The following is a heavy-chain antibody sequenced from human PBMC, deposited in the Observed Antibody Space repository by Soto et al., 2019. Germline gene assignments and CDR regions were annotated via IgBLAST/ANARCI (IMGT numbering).Heavy chain of an antibody. CDR1: GFTFSNYG. V-gene: IGHV3-33*01. Sequence: QVQLVESGGGVVQPGRSLRLSCAASGFTFSNYGLHWVRQTPGKGLEWVAVIWYDGSNKYYGDSVKGRFAISRDDSRNTLYLQMNSLRAEDTAVYYCARDHSGYYLDYRGQGTLVTVSS. J-gene: IGHJ4*02. CDR2: IWYDGSNK. CDR3: ARDHSGYYLDY. D-gene: IGHD5-12*01.